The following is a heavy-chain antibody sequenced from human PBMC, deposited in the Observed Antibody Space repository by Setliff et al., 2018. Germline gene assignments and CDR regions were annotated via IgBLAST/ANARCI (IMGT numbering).Heavy chain of an antibody. D-gene: IGHD2-2*02. V-gene: IGHV1-18*01. CDR2: ISAYNGNT. CDR3: ARSSAPIKRDYMDV. CDR1: GYTFTSYG. Sequence: ASVKVSCKASGYTFTSYGISWVRQAPGQGLEWMGWISAYNGNTNYAQKLQGRVTMTTDTSTSTAYMELRSLRSDDTAVYYCARSSAPIKRDYMDVWGKGTTVTVSS. J-gene: IGHJ6*03.